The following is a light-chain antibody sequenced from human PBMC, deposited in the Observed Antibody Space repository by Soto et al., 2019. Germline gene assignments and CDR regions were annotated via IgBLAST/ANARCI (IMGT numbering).Light chain of an antibody. CDR2: DVS. J-gene: IGLJ2*01. Sequence: QSVLTQPASVSGSPGQPITISCTGTSRDVGGYNHVSWYQQHPGEAPKLMIYDVSSRPSGVSNRFSGSKAGDTASLTISGLQAEDEADYYCSSFATTDTPMVFGGGTKVTVL. CDR1: SRDVGGYNH. CDR3: SSFATTDTPMV. V-gene: IGLV2-14*03.